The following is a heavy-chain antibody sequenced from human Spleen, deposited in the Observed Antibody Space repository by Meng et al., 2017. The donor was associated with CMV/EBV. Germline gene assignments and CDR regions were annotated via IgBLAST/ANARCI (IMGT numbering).Heavy chain of an antibody. J-gene: IGHJ4*02. Sequence: SLKISCAASGFRFDDYAMHWVRQAPGKGLEWVSMIGWNGRVTGYADSVTGRFTISRDNAKNSLFLQMNNLRVEDTALYYCAKEGGADGAILNWGQGALVTAPQ. CDR3: AKEGGADGAILN. CDR2: IGWNGRVT. D-gene: IGHD1-26*01. V-gene: IGHV3-9*01. CDR1: GFRFDDYA.